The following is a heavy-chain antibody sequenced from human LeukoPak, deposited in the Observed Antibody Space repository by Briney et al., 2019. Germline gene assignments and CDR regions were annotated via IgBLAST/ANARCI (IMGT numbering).Heavy chain of an antibody. D-gene: IGHD5-12*01. V-gene: IGHV3-48*01. J-gene: IGHJ4*02. Sequence: GGSLRLSCAASGFTFSSYSMNWVRQAPGKGLGGISYISSISSTIYYADSVKGRFTISRDNDKNSLYLQMNSLRAEDTAVYSCAREEVATIIDYWGQGTLVTVSS. CDR1: GFTFSSYS. CDR2: ISSISSTI. CDR3: AREEVATIIDY.